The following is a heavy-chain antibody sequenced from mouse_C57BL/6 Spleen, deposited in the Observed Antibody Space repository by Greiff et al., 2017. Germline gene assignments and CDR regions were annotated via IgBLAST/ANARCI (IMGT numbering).Heavy chain of an antibody. J-gene: IGHJ2*01. CDR2: IHPNSGST. Sequence: VQLQQPGAELVKPGASVKLSCKASGYTFTSYWMHWVKQRPGQGLEWIGMIHPNSGSTNYNEKFKSKATLTVDKSSSTAYMQLSSLTSEDSAVDYCARGDGGSLYYFDYWGQGTTLTVSS. CDR1: GYTFTSYW. V-gene: IGHV1-64*01. D-gene: IGHD1-1*02. CDR3: ARGDGGSLYYFDY.